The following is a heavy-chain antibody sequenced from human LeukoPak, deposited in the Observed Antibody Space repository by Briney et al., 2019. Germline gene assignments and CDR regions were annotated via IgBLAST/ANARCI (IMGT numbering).Heavy chain of an antibody. CDR3: AREGAARAFDI. Sequence: GGSPRLSCAASGFTFSSYAMRWVRQAPGKGLEYVSAISSNGGSTNYANSVKGRFTISRDNSKNTLYLQMGSLRAEDMAVYYCAREGAARAFDIWGQGTMVTVSS. J-gene: IGHJ3*02. V-gene: IGHV3-64*01. CDR1: GFTFSSYA. CDR2: ISSNGGST. D-gene: IGHD2-15*01.